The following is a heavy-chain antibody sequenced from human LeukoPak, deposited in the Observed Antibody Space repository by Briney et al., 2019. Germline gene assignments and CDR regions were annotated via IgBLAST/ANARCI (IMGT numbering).Heavy chain of an antibody. CDR2: ISGYNGNT. J-gene: IGHJ3*02. CDR3: ARDRGRAHDAFDI. V-gene: IGHV1-18*01. D-gene: IGHD3-10*01. CDR1: GYTFSSYG. Sequence: GASVKVSCKASGYTFSSYGIIWVRQAPGQGLECMGWISGYNGNTNYAQKLQGRVTMTTDTSTTTAYMEPRSLRSDDTAVYYCARDRGRAHDAFDIWGQGTMVTVSS.